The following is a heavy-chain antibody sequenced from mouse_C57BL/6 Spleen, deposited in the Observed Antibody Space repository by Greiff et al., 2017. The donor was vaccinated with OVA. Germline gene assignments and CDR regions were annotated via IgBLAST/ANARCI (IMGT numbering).Heavy chain of an antibody. V-gene: IGHV1-64*01. J-gene: IGHJ1*03. Sequence: VQLQQPGAELVKPGASVKLSCKASGYTFTSYWIHWVKQRPGQGLEWIGMIHPNSGSTNYNEKFKSKATLTVDKSSSTAYMQLSSLTSEDSAVYYCAKDDGYYAYFDVWGTGTTVTVSS. CDR1: GYTFTSYW. CDR2: IHPNSGST. CDR3: AKDDGYYAYFDV. D-gene: IGHD2-3*01.